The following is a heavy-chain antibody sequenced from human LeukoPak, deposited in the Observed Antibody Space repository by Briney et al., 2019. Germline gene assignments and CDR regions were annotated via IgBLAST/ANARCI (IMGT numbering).Heavy chain of an antibody. CDR2: ISGSGGST. D-gene: IGHD2-21*02. V-gene: IGHV3-23*01. CDR1: GFTFSSYA. Sequence: PGGSLRLSCAVSGFTFSSYAMSWVRQAPGKGLEWVSGISGSGGSTYYADSMKGQFTISRDNSKNTLYLQMNNLRAEDTAVYYCVNYCGGDCLKGGYWGQGTPVTVSS. CDR3: VNYCGGDCLKGGY. J-gene: IGHJ4*02.